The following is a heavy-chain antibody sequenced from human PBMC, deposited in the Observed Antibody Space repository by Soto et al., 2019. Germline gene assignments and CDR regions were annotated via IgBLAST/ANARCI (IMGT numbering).Heavy chain of an antibody. CDR1: SGSISSYY. D-gene: IGHD3-10*01. CDR3: ARYYYGSGSYATSADY. V-gene: IGHV4-59*08. CDR2: IDYSGST. Sequence: PSETLSLTCTVSSGSISSYYWSWIRQPPGKGLEWIGYIDYSGSTNYNPSLQSRVTILVDTSKNQFSLKLSSVTAADTAVYYCARYYYGSGSYATSADYWGQGSLVTVSS. J-gene: IGHJ4*02.